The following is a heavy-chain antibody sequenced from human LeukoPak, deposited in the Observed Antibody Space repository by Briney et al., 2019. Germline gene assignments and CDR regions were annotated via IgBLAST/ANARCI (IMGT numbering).Heavy chain of an antibody. D-gene: IGHD6-13*01. CDR3: ARDLYSSRTNDAFVI. V-gene: IGHV4-59*12. CDR2: IYYSGST. Sequence: SETLSLTCTVSGGSISSYQWSWIRQPPGKGLEWIGNIYYSGSTNYNPSLKSRVTFSLDTSKKQVSLKLSSMTAADTAVYYCARDLYSSRTNDAFVIWGQGTMVTVSS. J-gene: IGHJ3*02. CDR1: GGSISSYQ.